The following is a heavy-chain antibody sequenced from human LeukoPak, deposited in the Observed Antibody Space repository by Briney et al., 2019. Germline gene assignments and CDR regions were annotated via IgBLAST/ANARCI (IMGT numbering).Heavy chain of an antibody. CDR1: GGSVSSGIYY. CDR2: ISYSGST. D-gene: IGHD2-8*02. J-gene: IGHJ3*02. Sequence: PSETLSLTCTVSGGSVSSGIYYWTWIRQPPGKGLEWIGYISYSGSTNFNPSLKSRVTISVDTSKNQSSLNLSSVTAADTAVYYCARRGTGGRSFDIWGQGTMVTVSS. V-gene: IGHV4-61*01. CDR3: ARRGTGGRSFDI.